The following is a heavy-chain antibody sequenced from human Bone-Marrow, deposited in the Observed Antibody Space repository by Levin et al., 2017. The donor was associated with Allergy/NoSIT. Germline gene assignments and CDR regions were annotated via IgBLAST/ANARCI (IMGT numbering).Heavy chain of an antibody. Sequence: GASVKVSCKASGYILSSYFTHWIRLAPGQGLEWMGLITPNTDVTIYAQQFQGRLTVTRETSTSTVYMDLSSLRSDDTAVYFCAREVAVAGKAFDFWGQGTSVTVSS. CDR3: AREVAVAGKAFDF. CDR2: ITPNTDVT. CDR1: GYILSSYF. J-gene: IGHJ4*02. V-gene: IGHV1-46*01. D-gene: IGHD6-19*01.